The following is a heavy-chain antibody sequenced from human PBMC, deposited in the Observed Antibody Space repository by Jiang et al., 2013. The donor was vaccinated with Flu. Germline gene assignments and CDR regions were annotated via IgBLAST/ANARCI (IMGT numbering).Heavy chain of an antibody. CDR2: ST. CDR3: ARDPYSSGWYYFDY. V-gene: IGHV1-46*01. J-gene: IGHJ4*02. D-gene: IGHD6-19*01. Sequence: STSYAQKFQGRVTMTRDTSTSTVYMELSSLRSEDTAVYYCARDPYSSGWYYFDYWGQGTLVTVSS.